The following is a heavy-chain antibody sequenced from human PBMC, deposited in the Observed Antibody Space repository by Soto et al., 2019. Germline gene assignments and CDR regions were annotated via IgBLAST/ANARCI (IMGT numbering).Heavy chain of an antibody. Sequence: LRLSCAASGFTFSDYYMSWIRQPPGKGLEWIGYIYYSGSTYYNPSLKSRVTISVDTSKNQFSLKLSSVTAADTAVYYCAGSRCRRIFGVGPDHYGMAVWGQGTTVPASS. CDR2: IYYSGST. D-gene: IGHD3-3*01. CDR3: AGSRCRRIFGVGPDHYGMAV. CDR1: GFTFSDYY. J-gene: IGHJ6*02. V-gene: IGHV4-30-4*01.